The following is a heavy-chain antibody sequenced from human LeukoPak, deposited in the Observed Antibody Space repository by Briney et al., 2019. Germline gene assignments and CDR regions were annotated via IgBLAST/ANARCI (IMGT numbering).Heavy chain of an antibody. CDR1: GFTFSTND. Sequence: GGSLRLSCAPSGFTFSTNDMSWVRQTPGKGLEWVSGISGTNGITYYADPVKGRFTISRDNSKNTLYLQMDSLRAEDTAIYLCAKGGYFSFDMWGQGTKVTVSS. V-gene: IGHV3-23*01. CDR3: AKGGYFSFDM. CDR2: ISGTNGIT. J-gene: IGHJ3*02. D-gene: IGHD2-2*03.